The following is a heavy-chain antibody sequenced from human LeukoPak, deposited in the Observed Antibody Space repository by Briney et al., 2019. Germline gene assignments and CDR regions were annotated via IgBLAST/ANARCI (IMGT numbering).Heavy chain of an antibody. V-gene: IGHV3-30-3*01. D-gene: IGHD2-21*02. CDR3: ARDRQIVVVTAILN. Sequence: PGGSLRLSCAASGFTFSSYAMHWVRQAPGKGLEWVAVISYDGSNKYYADSVKGRFTISRDNSKNTLYLQMNSLRAEDTAVYYCARDRQIVVVTAILNWGQGTLVTVSS. CDR1: GFTFSSYA. CDR2: ISYDGSNK. J-gene: IGHJ4*02.